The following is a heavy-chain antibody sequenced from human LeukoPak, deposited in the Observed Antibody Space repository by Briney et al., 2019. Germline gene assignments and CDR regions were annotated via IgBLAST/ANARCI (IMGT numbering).Heavy chain of an antibody. CDR1: GYTFTSYG. V-gene: IGHV1-18*01. CDR3: ARDVVTAIRYWFDP. CDR2: ISAYNGNT. J-gene: IGHJ5*02. D-gene: IGHD2-21*02. Sequence: ASVKVSCKASGYTFTSYGISWVRQAPGQGLEWMGWISAYNGNTSYAQKLQGRVTMTTDTSTSTAYMELRSLRSDDTAVYYCARDVVTAIRYWFDPWGQGTLVTVSS.